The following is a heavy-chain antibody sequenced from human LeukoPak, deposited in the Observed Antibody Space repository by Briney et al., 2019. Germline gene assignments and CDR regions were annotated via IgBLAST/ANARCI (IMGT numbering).Heavy chain of an antibody. CDR1: GGTFSSYA. D-gene: IGHD3-3*01. V-gene: IGHV1-2*06. J-gene: IGHJ6*02. CDR2: INPNSGGT. CDR3: ARDPGYDFWSGYRYYYYGMDV. Sequence: GASVKVSCKASGGTFSSYAISWVRQAPGQGLEWMGRINPNSGGTNYAQKFQGRVTMTRDTSISTAYMELSRLRSDDTAVYYCARDPGYDFWSGYRYYYYGMDVWGQGTTVTVSS.